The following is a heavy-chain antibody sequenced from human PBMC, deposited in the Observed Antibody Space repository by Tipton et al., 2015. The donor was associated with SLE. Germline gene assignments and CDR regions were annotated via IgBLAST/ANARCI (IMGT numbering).Heavy chain of an antibody. Sequence: TLSLTCTVSGGSLSSPYWSWIRQPPGKGLEWIGYIYYSGGTNYNPSLKSRVTISVDTSKNQFSLKLSSVTAADTAVYYCARGPPPGYGDYFDYWGQGTLVTVSS. J-gene: IGHJ4*02. CDR3: ARGPPPGYGDYFDY. CDR1: GGSLSSPY. CDR2: IYYSGGT. V-gene: IGHV4-59*11. D-gene: IGHD4-17*01.